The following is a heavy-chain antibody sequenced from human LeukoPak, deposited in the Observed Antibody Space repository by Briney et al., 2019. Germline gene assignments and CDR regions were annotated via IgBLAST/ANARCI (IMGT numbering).Heavy chain of an antibody. Sequence: GKSLRLSCVASGFSFSDSVIHWVRQAPGKGLEWVAVISHDVKTTYYADSVKGRFSISRDNSKNTLYLQMDSLRGEDTAVYYCAKDFRIGYSAHFDYWGQGALVTVSS. D-gene: IGHD2-21*01. V-gene: IGHV3-30*04. J-gene: IGHJ4*02. CDR2: ISHDVKTT. CDR1: GFSFSDSV. CDR3: AKDFRIGYSAHFDY.